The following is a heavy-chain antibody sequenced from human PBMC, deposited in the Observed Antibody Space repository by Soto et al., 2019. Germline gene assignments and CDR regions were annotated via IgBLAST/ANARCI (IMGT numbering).Heavy chain of an antibody. Sequence: QVQLVQSGAEVKKPGSSVKVSCKASGDTFSNHTISWVRQAPGQGLEWMGRIIPMLGVANYAQKFQGRVTITADKSTSTADMELTSLRSADTAVDYCARVAEMVTVTKGYYYYMDVWGKGTTVTVSS. CDR3: ARVAEMVTVTKGYYYYMDV. CDR1: GDTFSNHT. CDR2: IIPMLGVA. J-gene: IGHJ6*03. D-gene: IGHD4-17*01. V-gene: IGHV1-69*04.